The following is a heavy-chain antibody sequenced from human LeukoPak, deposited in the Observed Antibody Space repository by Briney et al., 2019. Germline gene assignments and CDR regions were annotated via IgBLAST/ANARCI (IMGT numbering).Heavy chain of an antibody. CDR1: GYTFTGYY. V-gene: IGHV1-46*01. CDR2: INPSGGST. D-gene: IGHD4-17*01. CDR3: ARDTTHDYGDYRLAY. Sequence: ASVKVSCKASGYTFTGYYMHWVRQAPGQGLEWMRIINPSGGSTSYAQKFQGRVTMTRDMSTSTVYMELSSLRSEDTAVYYCARDTTHDYGDYRLAYWGQGTLVTVSS. J-gene: IGHJ4*02.